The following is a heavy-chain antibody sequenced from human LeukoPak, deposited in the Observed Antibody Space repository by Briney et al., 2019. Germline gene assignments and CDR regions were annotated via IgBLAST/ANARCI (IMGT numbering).Heavy chain of an antibody. CDR1: GFTFSSYA. J-gene: IGHJ4*02. D-gene: IGHD2-2*01. CDR3: ASEEQRTVVTPAGVDY. CDR2: ILYDGSNE. V-gene: IGHV3-30*04. Sequence: PGGSLRLSCAASGFTFSSYAMHWVRQAPGKGLEWVAVILYDGSNEYYADSVKGRFTISRDNSKNTLYLQMNSLRAEDTAVYYCASEEQRTVVTPAGVDYWGPGTLVTVSS.